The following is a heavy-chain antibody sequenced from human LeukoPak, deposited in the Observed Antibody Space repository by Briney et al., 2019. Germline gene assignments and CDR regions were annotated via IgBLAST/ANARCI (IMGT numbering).Heavy chain of an antibody. D-gene: IGHD6-6*01. CDR3: ARARAARPVSWFDP. CDR2: ISSSSSYI. J-gene: IGHJ5*02. V-gene: IGHV3-21*01. CDR1: GFTFSSYS. Sequence: PGGSLRLSCAASGFTFSSYSMNWVRQAPGKGLEWVSSISSSSSYIYYADSVKGRFTISRDNAKNSLYLQVNSLRAEDTAVYYCARARAARPVSWFDPWGQGTLVTVSS.